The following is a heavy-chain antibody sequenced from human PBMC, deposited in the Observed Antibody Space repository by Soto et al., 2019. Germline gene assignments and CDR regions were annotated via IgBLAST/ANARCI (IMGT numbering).Heavy chain of an antibody. Sequence: QLQLQESGPGLVKPSETLSLTCTVSGGSISSSSYYWGWIRQPPGKGLEWIGSIYYSGSTYYNPSLKSRVTISVDTSKNQFSLKLSSVTAADTAVYYCARHLVVPAARTLDAFDIWGQGTMVTVSS. CDR2: IYYSGST. J-gene: IGHJ3*02. CDR3: ARHLVVPAARTLDAFDI. CDR1: GGSISSSSYY. V-gene: IGHV4-39*01. D-gene: IGHD2-2*01.